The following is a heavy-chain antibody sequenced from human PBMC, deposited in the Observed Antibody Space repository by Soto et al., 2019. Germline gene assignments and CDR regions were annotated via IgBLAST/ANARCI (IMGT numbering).Heavy chain of an antibody. Sequence: QVQLVQSGAEVKKPGASVKVSCKASGYTFTNYYMHWVRQAPGQGLEWMGIINPSGGSATYAQKFQGRVTMTRDTSTSTVYMELSSLRSEDTAIYYCVKQAHGLDGVAFDYWGQGTQVTVAS. J-gene: IGHJ4*02. D-gene: IGHD2-15*01. CDR3: VKQAHGLDGVAFDY. CDR1: GYTFTNYY. CDR2: INPSGGSA. V-gene: IGHV1-46*01.